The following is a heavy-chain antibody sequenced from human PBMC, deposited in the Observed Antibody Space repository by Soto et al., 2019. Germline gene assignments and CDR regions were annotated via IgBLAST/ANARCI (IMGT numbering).Heavy chain of an antibody. V-gene: IGHV3-7*01. J-gene: IGHJ4*02. CDR2: IKPEGSER. CDR3: ARDGPAVMVDFDY. CDR1: GFSFSSYW. D-gene: IGHD2-2*01. Sequence: GGSLRLSCAASGFSFSSYWMYWVRQAPGKGLEWVAHIKPEGSERSSLDSVKGRFAVSRENAKNSLFLQMNSLRAEDTAVYYCARDGPAVMVDFDYWGQGSLVTVSS.